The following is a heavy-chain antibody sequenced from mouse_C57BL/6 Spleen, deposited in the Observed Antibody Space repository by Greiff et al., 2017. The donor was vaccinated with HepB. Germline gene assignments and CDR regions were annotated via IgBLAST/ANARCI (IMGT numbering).Heavy chain of an antibody. V-gene: IGHV6-6*01. CDR2: IRNKANNHAT. J-gene: IGHJ1*03. Sequence: EVKLVESGGGLVQPGGSMKLSCAASGFTFSDAWMDWVRQSPEKGLEWVAEIRNKANNHATYYAESVKGRFTISRDDSKSSVYLQMNSLRAEDTGIYYCTRVHPFWNWYFDVWGTGTTVTVSS. CDR3: TRVHPFWNWYFDV. CDR1: GFTFSDAW.